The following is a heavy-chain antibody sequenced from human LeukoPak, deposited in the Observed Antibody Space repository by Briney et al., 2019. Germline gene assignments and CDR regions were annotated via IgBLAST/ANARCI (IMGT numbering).Heavy chain of an antibody. V-gene: IGHV1-2*02. Sequence: ASVNVSCKASGYTFTGYYMHWVRQAPGQGLEWMGWINPNSGGTNYAQKFQGRVTMTRDTSISTAYMALSRLRSDDTAVYYCARVPDWLGAFDIWGQGTMVTVSS. CDR1: GYTFTGYY. J-gene: IGHJ3*02. CDR3: ARVPDWLGAFDI. CDR2: INPNSGGT. D-gene: IGHD3-9*01.